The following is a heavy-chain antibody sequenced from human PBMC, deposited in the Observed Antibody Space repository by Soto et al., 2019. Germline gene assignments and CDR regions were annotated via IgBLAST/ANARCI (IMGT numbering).Heavy chain of an antibody. V-gene: IGHV1-2*02. CDR1: GYTFADYY. J-gene: IGHJ4*02. CDR3: ARNYDPPH. Sequence: ASVKVSCKASGYTFADYYIYWVRQAPGQGLEWMGWINPNSGGTNYAQKFQGRVTMTRDTSISTAYMELSRLRSDDTAVYYCARNYDPPHWGQGTLVTVSS. D-gene: IGHD3-16*01. CDR2: INPNSGGT.